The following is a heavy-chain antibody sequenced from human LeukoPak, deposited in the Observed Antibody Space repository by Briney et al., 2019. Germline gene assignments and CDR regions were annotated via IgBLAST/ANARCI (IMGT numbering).Heavy chain of an antibody. CDR3: ARDRDDYGDYGVDDAFDI. V-gene: IGHV1-2*04. CDR1: GYTFTGYY. J-gene: IGHJ3*02. Sequence: EASVKVSCKASGYTFTGYYMHWVRQAPGQGLEWMGWINPNSGGTNYAQKFQGWVTMTRDTSISTAYMELSRLRSDDTAVYYCARDRDDYGDYGVDDAFDIWGQGTMVTVSS. D-gene: IGHD4-17*01. CDR2: INPNSGGT.